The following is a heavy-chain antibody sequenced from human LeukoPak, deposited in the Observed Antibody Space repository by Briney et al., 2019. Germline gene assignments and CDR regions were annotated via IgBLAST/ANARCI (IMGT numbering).Heavy chain of an antibody. CDR1: GFTFSSHC. CDR3: ARDVVVPAAMWYYFDY. V-gene: IGHV3-7*01. CDR2: IKQDGSEK. D-gene: IGHD2-2*01. Sequence: GGSLRLSCAASGFTFSSHCMNWARQAPGKGLEWVANIKQDGSEKYYVDSVKGRFTISRDNAKNSLYLQMNSLRAEDTAVYYCARDVVVPAAMWYYFDYWGQGTLVTVSS. J-gene: IGHJ4*02.